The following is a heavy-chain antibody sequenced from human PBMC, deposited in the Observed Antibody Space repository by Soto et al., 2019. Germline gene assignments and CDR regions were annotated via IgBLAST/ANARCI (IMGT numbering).Heavy chain of an antibody. J-gene: IGHJ6*02. V-gene: IGHV1-69*12. CDR3: ARDKDRQQLGGNYYYILDV. CDR2: IMPVFATP. CDR1: GGTFSTSA. D-gene: IGHD3-3*02. Sequence: QVQLVQSGAEVKKPGSSVKVSCKASGGTFSTSAISWVRQAPGQGLEWVGGIMPVFATPDYAQKFQGRVPISADESTTTAYLELTSLRTDDTAVYYCARDKDRQQLGGNYYYILDVWGQGTAIIVSS.